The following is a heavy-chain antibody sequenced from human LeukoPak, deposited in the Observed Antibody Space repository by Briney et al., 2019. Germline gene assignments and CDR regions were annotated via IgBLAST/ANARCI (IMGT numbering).Heavy chain of an antibody. CDR1: GGSISSGGYY. CDR2: IYYSGST. V-gene: IGHV4-31*03. Sequence: SETLSLTCTVSGGSISSGGYYWSWIPQHPGKGLEWIGYIYYSGSTYYNPSLKSRVTISVDASKKQFSLKLSSVTAADTAVYYCARDSGSYPDYWGQGTLVTVSS. D-gene: IGHD1-26*01. J-gene: IGHJ4*02. CDR3: ARDSGSYPDY.